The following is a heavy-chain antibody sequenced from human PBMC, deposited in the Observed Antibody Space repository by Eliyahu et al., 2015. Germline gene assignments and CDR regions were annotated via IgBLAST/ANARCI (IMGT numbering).Heavy chain of an antibody. CDR3: AKDYWLGIEGAFHI. V-gene: IGHV3-9*01. CDR2: VTWNSRSI. D-gene: IGHD6-19*01. J-gene: IGHJ3*02. CDR1: XFTFDDFG. Sequence: EFQLVESGGGLVQPGRSLTLSCAAXXFTFDDFGQAXVPGVSGKGQEWVAGVTWNSRSIAYADSVRGRFTISRDNAKNSLYLQMNSLRPEDTAFYYCAKDYWLGIEGAFHIWGQGTMVTVSS.